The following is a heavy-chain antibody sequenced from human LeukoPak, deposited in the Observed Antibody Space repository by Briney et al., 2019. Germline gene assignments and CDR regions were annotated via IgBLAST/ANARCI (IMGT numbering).Heavy chain of an antibody. CDR2: IRSKAYGGTT. CDR3: TRDHSRGRPY. D-gene: IGHD2/OR15-2a*01. Sequence: GGSLRPSCTASGFTFGDYAMSWVRQAPGKGLEWVGFIRSKAYGGTTEYAASVKGRFTISRDDSKSIAYLQMNSLKTEDTAVYYCTRDHSRGRPYWGQGTLVTVSS. CDR1: GFTFGDYA. J-gene: IGHJ4*02. V-gene: IGHV3-49*04.